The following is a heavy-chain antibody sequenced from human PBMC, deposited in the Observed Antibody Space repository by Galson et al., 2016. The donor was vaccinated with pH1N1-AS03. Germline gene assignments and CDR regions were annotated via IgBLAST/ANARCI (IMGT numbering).Heavy chain of an antibody. CDR3: VTGNQNYFDY. CDR1: GFTFRTFG. D-gene: IGHD2-8*02. V-gene: IGHV3-33*01. Sequence: SLRLSCAASGFTFRTFGMHWVRQASGKGLEWVAVIWNDGSLKKYGDSVKGRFIISRDNSNNTVSLEMSSLRAEDTAVYYCVTGNQNYFDYWGQGTLVTVSS. CDR2: IWNDGSLK. J-gene: IGHJ4*02.